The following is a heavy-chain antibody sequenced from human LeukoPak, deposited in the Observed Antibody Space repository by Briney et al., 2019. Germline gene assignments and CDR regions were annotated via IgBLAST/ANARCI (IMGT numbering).Heavy chain of an antibody. J-gene: IGHJ3*02. V-gene: IGHV3-30-3*02. CDR3: AKSTSKWELHDAFDI. Sequence: GGSLRLSCAASGFTFSSYAMHWVRQAPGKGLEWVAVISYDGSNKYYADSVKGRFTISRDNSKSTLYLQMNSLRAEDTAVYYCAKSTSKWELHDAFDIWGQGTMVTVSS. D-gene: IGHD1-26*01. CDR1: GFTFSSYA. CDR2: ISYDGSNK.